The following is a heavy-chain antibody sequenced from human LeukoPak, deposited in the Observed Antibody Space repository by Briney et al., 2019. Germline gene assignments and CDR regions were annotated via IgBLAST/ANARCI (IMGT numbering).Heavy chain of an antibody. CDR3: ARYSGSYSGFDY. J-gene: IGHJ4*02. Sequence: SETLSLTCTVSGGSISSYYWSWIRQPPGKGLEWIGYIYYSGSINYNPSLKSRVTISVDTSKNQFSLKLRSVTAADTAVYYCARYSGSYSGFDYWGQGTLVTVAS. V-gene: IGHV4-59*08. CDR2: IYYSGSI. D-gene: IGHD1-26*01. CDR1: GGSISSYY.